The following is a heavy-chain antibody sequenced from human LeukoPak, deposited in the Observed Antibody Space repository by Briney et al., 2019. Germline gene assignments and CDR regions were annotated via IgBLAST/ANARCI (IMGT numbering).Heavy chain of an antibody. CDR3: ARGENYSGYYFAIDY. D-gene: IGHD3-22*01. CDR2: IIPIFGTA. CDR1: GGTFSSYA. V-gene: IGHV1-69*13. Sequence: ASVKVSCKASGGTFSSYAISWVRQAPGQGLEWMGGIIPIFGTANYAQKFQGRVTITADESTSTAYMELSSLRSEDTAVYYCARGENYSGYYFAIDYWGQRTLVTVSS. J-gene: IGHJ4*02.